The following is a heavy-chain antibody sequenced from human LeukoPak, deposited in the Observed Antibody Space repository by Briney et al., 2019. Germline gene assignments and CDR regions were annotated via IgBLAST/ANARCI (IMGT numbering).Heavy chain of an antibody. D-gene: IGHD3-22*01. J-gene: IGHJ5*02. V-gene: IGHV3-73*01. Sequence: GGSLRLSCAASGFTFSGSAMHWVRQASGKGLEWVGRIRSKANSYATAYAASVKGRFTISRDDSKNTAYLQMNSLKTEDTAVYYCTRPDSSGYYYVSWGQGALVTVSS. CDR2: IRSKANSYAT. CDR3: TRPDSSGYYYVS. CDR1: GFTFSGSA.